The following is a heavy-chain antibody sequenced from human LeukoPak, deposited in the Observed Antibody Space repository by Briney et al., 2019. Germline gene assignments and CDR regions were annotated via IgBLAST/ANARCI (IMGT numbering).Heavy chain of an antibody. Sequence: GGSLRLSCAASGFTFSSYGMHWVRQAPGKGLEWVAFIRYDGSKKYYTDSVKGRFTMSRDNSKNTLYLQMNSLSAEDTAFYYCAKEELRRITMWGYMDVWGKGTTVTISS. CDR3: AKEELRRITMWGYMDV. V-gene: IGHV3-30*02. CDR2: IRYDGSKK. D-gene: IGHD3-10*02. J-gene: IGHJ6*03. CDR1: GFTFSSYG.